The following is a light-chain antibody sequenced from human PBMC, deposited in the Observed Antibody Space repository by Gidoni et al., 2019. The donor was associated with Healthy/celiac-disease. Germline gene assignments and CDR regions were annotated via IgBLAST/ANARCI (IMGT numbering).Light chain of an antibody. Sequence: QSALTQPVSVSGSPGLSITISCTGTSSDVGGSNYVSWYQQHPGKAPKLMIYDVSNRPSGVSNRFSGSKSGNTASLTISGLQAEDEADYYCSSYTSSSTEVFGTGTKVTVL. J-gene: IGLJ1*01. CDR1: SSDVGGSNY. CDR2: DVS. V-gene: IGLV2-14*01. CDR3: SSYTSSSTEV.